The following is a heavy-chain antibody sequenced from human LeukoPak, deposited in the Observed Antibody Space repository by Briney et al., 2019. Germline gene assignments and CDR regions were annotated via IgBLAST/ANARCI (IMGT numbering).Heavy chain of an antibody. CDR2: IYPSGNI. CDR1: GFTFSRFG. V-gene: IGHV3-NL1*01. CDR3: ARTFVSGDGYKVGYFDY. D-gene: IGHD5-24*01. J-gene: IGHJ4*02. Sequence: GGSLRLSCAASGFTFSRFGMHWVRQAPGKGLEWVSLIYPSGNIYYADSVKGRFTISRDNSKNTLFLQMNSLRAEDTAIYYCARTFVSGDGYKVGYFDYWGQGTLVTVSS.